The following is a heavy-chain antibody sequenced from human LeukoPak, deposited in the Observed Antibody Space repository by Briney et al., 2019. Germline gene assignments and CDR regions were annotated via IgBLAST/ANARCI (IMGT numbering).Heavy chain of an antibody. Sequence: GGSLRLSCAASGFTFSSYSMNWVRQAPGKGLEWVSYISSSSSTIYYADSVKGRFTISRDNAKNSLYLQMNSLRAEDTAVYYCARDYQYYDSSGLDDYWGQGTLVTVSS. V-gene: IGHV3-48*01. J-gene: IGHJ4*02. D-gene: IGHD3-22*01. CDR1: GFTFSSYS. CDR3: ARDYQYYDSSGLDDY. CDR2: ISSSSSTI.